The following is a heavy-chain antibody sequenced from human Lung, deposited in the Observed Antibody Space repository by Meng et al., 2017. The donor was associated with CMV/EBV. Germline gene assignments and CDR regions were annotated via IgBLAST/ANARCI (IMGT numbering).Heavy chain of an antibody. CDR3: ARTIAAAPYYFDY. V-gene: IGHV3-48*03. D-gene: IGHD6-13*01. CDR1: GFTFSSYE. CDR2: ISSSGSTI. Sequence: GGSLRLXCAASGFTFSSYEMNWVRQAPGKGLEWVSYISSSGSTIHYADSVKGRFTISRDNAKSSLYLQMNSLRAEDTAVYYCARTIAAAPYYFDYWGQGTLVTVSS. J-gene: IGHJ4*02.